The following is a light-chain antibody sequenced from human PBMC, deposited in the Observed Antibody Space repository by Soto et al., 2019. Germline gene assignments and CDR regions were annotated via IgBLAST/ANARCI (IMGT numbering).Light chain of an antibody. J-gene: IGKJ4*01. CDR3: QYYNSAPPRT. CDR2: AAS. CDR1: QGISNY. Sequence: DIQMTQSPSSLSASVGDRVTITCRASQGISNYLAWYQQKPGKVPKLLIYAASTLQSGVPSRFSGSGSGTDFTLTISSLQPEDVATYYFQYYNSAPPRTFGGGTKVEIK. V-gene: IGKV1-27*01.